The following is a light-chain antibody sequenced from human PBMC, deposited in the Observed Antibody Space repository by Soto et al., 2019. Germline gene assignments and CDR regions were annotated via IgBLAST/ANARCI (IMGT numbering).Light chain of an antibody. V-gene: IGLV2-11*01. CDR3: CSSADGYTLV. CDR2: DVS. J-gene: IGLJ3*02. CDR1: SNDIGAYNY. Sequence: QSALTQPRSVSGSPGQSVTISCTGTSNDIGAYNYVSWYQQHPAKAPKLMIYDVSRRPSGVPDRFAGSKSGNTASLTISRLQAEDEGDYYCCSSADGYTLVFGGGAKVNVL.